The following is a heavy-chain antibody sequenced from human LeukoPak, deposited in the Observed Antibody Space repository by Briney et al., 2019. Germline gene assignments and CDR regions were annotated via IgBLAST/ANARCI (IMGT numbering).Heavy chain of an antibody. D-gene: IGHD3-10*01. CDR3: ARVLLGFGEQAFDI. CDR1: GGSISSYY. V-gene: IGHV4-59*01. CDR2: IYYSGST. Sequence: SETLSLTCTVSGGSISSYYWSWIRQPPGKGLEWIGYIYYSGSTNYNPSLKSRVTISVDTSKNQFSLKLSSVTAADTAVYYCARVLLGFGEQAFDIWGQGTMVTVSS. J-gene: IGHJ3*02.